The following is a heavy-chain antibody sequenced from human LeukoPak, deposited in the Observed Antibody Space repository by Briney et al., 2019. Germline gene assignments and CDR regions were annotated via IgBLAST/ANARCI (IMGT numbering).Heavy chain of an antibody. Sequence: SETLSLTCTVSGGSISRYYWSWIRQPPGKGLEWIGDIYYSGCTNYNPSLKSRVTISVDTSKNQFSLKLSSVTAADTAVYYCARAGPYYDFWSGYYKPFHFDYWGQGTLVTVSS. CDR2: IYYSGCT. J-gene: IGHJ4*02. D-gene: IGHD3-3*01. V-gene: IGHV4-59*01. CDR1: GGSISRYY. CDR3: ARAGPYYDFWSGYYKPFHFDY.